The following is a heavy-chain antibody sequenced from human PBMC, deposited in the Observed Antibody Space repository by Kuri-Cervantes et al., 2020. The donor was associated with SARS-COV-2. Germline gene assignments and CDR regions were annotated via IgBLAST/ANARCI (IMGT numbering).Heavy chain of an antibody. CDR1: GGSISSYY. CDR2: IYYSGST. D-gene: IGHD2-2*01. V-gene: IGHV4-59*01. Sequence: SETLSLTCTVYGGSISSYYWSWIRQPPGKGLEWIGYIYYSGSTNYNPSLKSRVTISVDTSKNQFSLKLSSVTAADTAVYYCARDYCSSTSCYAHDFYVMDAWGQGTTVTVSS. CDR3: ARDYCSSTSCYAHDFYVMDA. J-gene: IGHJ6*02.